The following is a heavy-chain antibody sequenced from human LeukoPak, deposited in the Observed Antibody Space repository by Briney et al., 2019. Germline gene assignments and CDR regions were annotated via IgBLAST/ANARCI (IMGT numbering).Heavy chain of an antibody. Sequence: GGSLRLSCAASGFTFSSYSMNWVRQAPGKGLVWVSRINSDGSSTSYADSVKGRFTISRDNAKNTLYLQMNSLRAEDTAVYYCARDSDGYNWADYWGQGTLVTVSP. D-gene: IGHD5-24*01. J-gene: IGHJ4*02. CDR1: GFTFSSYS. CDR2: INSDGSST. V-gene: IGHV3-74*01. CDR3: ARDSDGYNWADY.